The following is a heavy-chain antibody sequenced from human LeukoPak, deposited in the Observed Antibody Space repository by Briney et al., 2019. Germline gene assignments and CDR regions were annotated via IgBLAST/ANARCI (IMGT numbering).Heavy chain of an antibody. CDR2: ISYDGSNK. CDR3: AKKSQKNYFDY. J-gene: IGHJ4*02. V-gene: IGHV3-30*18. CDR1: GFTFSSYG. Sequence: GGSLRLSCAASGFTFSSYGMHWVRQAPGKGLEWVAVISYDGSNKYYADSVKGRFTISRDNSKNTLYLQMNGLRGEDTAVYYCAKKSQKNYFDYWGQGTLVTVSS.